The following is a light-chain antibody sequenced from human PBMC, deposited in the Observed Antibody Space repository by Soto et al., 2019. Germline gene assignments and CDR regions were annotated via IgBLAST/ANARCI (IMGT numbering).Light chain of an antibody. CDR1: QSVLYSSNNQNY. CDR3: QQYHSTTWT. Sequence: DIVMTQSPDSLAVSPGERATINCKSSQSVLYSSNNQNYLAWYQQKPGQPPKLLIYWASTRESGVPDRFSGSGSGTDFTLTISSLQAEDVAVYYCQQYHSTTWTFGQGTKVDIK. V-gene: IGKV4-1*01. J-gene: IGKJ1*01. CDR2: WAS.